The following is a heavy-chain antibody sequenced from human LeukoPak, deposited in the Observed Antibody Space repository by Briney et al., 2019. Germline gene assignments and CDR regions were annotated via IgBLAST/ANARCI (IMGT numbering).Heavy chain of an antibody. V-gene: IGHV4-39*01. CDR1: GASFSSCTYY. CDR3: ARHAGGISATGTRPFDY. Sequence: SETLSLTCTVSGASFSSCTYYWGWIRQPPGKGLEWIGSIYYSGSTYYNPSLKSRVTMSVDTSKNQFSLKLSSVTAADTAVYYCARHAGGISATGTRPFDYWGQGTLVTVSS. J-gene: IGHJ4*02. CDR2: IYYSGST. D-gene: IGHD6-13*01.